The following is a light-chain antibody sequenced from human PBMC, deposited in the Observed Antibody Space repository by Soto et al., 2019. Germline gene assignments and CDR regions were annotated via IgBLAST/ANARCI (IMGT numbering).Light chain of an antibody. CDR1: QSISSW. V-gene: IGKV1-5*03. Sequence: DIQMTQSPSTLSASVGDRVTITCRASQSISSWLVWYQQKPGKAPKLMIYKASSLESGVPSRFSGSGSGTEFTLTISSLQPDDFATYYCQQYNSYSPAFGPGTKVD. CDR2: KAS. CDR3: QQYNSYSPA. J-gene: IGKJ3*01.